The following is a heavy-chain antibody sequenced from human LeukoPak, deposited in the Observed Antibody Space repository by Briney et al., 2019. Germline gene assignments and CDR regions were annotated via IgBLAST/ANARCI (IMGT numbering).Heavy chain of an antibody. D-gene: IGHD2-2*01. CDR1: RFTFSSYS. V-gene: IGHV3-21*01. CDR3: ARARLGYCSSTSCLNNNWFDP. J-gene: IGHJ5*02. CDR2: ISSSSSYI. Sequence: KPGGSLRLSCAASRFTFSSYSMNWVRQAPGKGLEWVSSISSSSSYIYYADSVKGRFTISRDNAKNSLYLQMNSLRAEDTAVYYCARARLGYCSSTSCLNNNWFDPWGQRTLVTVSS.